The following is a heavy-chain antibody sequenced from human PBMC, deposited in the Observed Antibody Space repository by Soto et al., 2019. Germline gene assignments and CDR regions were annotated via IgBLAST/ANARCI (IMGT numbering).Heavy chain of an antibody. Sequence: PGESLKISCKGSGYSFTSYWIGWVRQMPGKGLEWMGIIYPGDSDTRYSPSFQGQVTISADKSISTAYLQWSSLKASDTAMYYCARHCGDSSGYYYPRDAFDIWRQGTMVTVSS. CDR1: GYSFTSYW. D-gene: IGHD3-22*01. J-gene: IGHJ3*02. CDR3: ARHCGDSSGYYYPRDAFDI. V-gene: IGHV5-51*01. CDR2: IYPGDSDT.